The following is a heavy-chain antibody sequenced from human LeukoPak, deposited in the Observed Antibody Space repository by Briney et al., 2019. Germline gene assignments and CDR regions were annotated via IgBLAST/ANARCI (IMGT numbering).Heavy chain of an antibody. CDR2: MFYGGTN. J-gene: IGHJ4*01. CDR3: ARQLPTAAADTRGYFDY. V-gene: IGHV4-39*01. CDR1: GGSISNADYY. Sequence: PSETLSLTCSVSGGSISNADYYWGWIRQAPGKGLEWIGSMFYGGTNHYNPSLKSRATISVDTPKTQSSLKLTSVTAADAAIYYCARQLPTAAADTRGYFDYWGQGAVVTVSS. D-gene: IGHD6-13*01.